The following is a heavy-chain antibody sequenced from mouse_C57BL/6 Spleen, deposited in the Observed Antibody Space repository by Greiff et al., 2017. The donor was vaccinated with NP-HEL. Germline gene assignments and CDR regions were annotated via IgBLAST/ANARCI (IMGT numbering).Heavy chain of an antibody. CDR3: ARLITTVVATGYFDV. D-gene: IGHD1-1*01. V-gene: IGHV1-61*01. CDR2: IYPSDSET. CDR1: GYTFTSYW. J-gene: IGHJ1*03. Sequence: QVQLKQPGAELVRPGSSVKLSCKASGYTFTSYWMDWVKQRPGQGLEWIGNIYPSDSETHYNQKFKDKATLTVDKSSSTAYMQLSSLTSEDSAVYYCARLITTVVATGYFDVWGTGTTVTVSS.